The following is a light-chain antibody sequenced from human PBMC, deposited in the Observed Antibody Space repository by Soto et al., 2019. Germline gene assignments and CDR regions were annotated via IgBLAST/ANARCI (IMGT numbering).Light chain of an antibody. CDR3: SSYTSSSTLDV. CDR1: SSDVGYYNY. V-gene: IGLV2-14*01. CDR2: EVS. J-gene: IGLJ1*01. Sequence: QSVLTQPASVSGSPGQSITISCTGTSSDVGYYNYVSWYQQHPGNAPKLIIYEVSNRPAGVSNRFSGSKSGNTASLTIPGLQAEDEADYYCSSYTSSSTLDVFGIGTKVTV.